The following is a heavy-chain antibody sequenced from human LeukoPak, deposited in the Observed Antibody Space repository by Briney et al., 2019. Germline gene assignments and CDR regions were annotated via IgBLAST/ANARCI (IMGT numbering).Heavy chain of an antibody. J-gene: IGHJ4*02. CDR3: ARGGFTLRYFDWLGY. CDR1: GYTFTSYD. V-gene: IGHV1-2*06. Sequence: EASVKVSCKASGYTFTSYDINWVRQATGQGLEWMGRINPNSGGTNYAQKFQGRVTMTRDTSISTAYMELSRLRSDDTAVYYCARGGFTLRYFDWLGYWGQGTLVTVSS. D-gene: IGHD3-9*01. CDR2: INPNSGGT.